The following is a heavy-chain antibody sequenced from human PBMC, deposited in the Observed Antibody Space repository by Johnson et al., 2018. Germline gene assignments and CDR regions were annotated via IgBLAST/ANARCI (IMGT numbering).Heavy chain of an antibody. CDR1: GFTFSSYA. CDR3: VREPVEGPLDY. CDR2: IIVAGTT. V-gene: IGHV3-23*04. D-gene: IGHD1-26*01. J-gene: IGHJ4*02. Sequence: VQLVESGGGLVQPGESLRLSCAASGFTFSSYAMDWVRQAPGKGPAWVSAIIVAGTTYYADFVKGRFTISRDNSKNTFYLQMKNVRAEDPALHYCVREPVEGPLDYWGQGILVTVAP.